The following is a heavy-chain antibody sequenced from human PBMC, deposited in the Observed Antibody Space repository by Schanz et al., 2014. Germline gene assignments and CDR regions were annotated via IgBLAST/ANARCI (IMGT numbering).Heavy chain of an antibody. V-gene: IGHV3-23*04. D-gene: IGHD3-10*01. Sequence: EVQLVESGGGLVQPGGSLRFSCAASGFTFSSYAMSLVRQAPGKGLEWVSAISGSGGSTYYADSVKGRFTISRDNSKNTLYLQMNSLRAEDTAVYYCRLWFGELYYGMDVWGQGTTVTVSS. CDR3: RLWFGELYYGMDV. CDR2: ISGSGGST. J-gene: IGHJ6*02. CDR1: GFTFSSYA.